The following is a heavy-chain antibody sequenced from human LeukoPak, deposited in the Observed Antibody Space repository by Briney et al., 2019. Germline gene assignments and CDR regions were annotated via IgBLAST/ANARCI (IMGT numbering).Heavy chain of an antibody. V-gene: IGHV3-74*01. CDR3: ARVSNDFYYFDY. Sequence: GGSLRLSCAASGFTFSSYWMHWVRQAPGEGLVWVSRINSDGSSTSYADSVKGRFTISRDNAKNTLYLQMNSLRAEDTAVYYCARVSNDFYYFDYWGQGTLVTVSS. D-gene: IGHD3/OR15-3a*01. CDR1: GFTFSSYW. J-gene: IGHJ4*02. CDR2: INSDGSST.